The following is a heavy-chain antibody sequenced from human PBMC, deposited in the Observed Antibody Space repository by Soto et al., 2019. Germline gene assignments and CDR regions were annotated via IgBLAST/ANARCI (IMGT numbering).Heavy chain of an antibody. V-gene: IGHV4-4*02. CDR1: GCSISSNNW. CDR2: IYHSGST. J-gene: IGHJ5*02. Sequence: SVTLSLTGAVSGCSISSNNWWTWFRQPQGKGLEWIGEIYHSGSTNYNPSLKSRVTISVDKSKNQFSLKLSSVTAADTSVYYCARAGTGGYSGYDVERSNWSDHCGQGTLVT. D-gene: IGHD5-12*01. CDR3: ARAGTGGYSGYDVERSNWSDH.